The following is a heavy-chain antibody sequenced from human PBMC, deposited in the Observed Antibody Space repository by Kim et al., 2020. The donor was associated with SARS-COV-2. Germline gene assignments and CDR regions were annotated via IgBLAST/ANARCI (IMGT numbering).Heavy chain of an antibody. J-gene: IGHJ4*02. D-gene: IGHD1-26*01. V-gene: IGHV3-11*05. CDR3: ARGLDRVGATTLHY. CDR2: ISSSSSYT. CDR1: GFTFSDYY. Sequence: GGSLRLSCAASGFTFSDYYMSWIRQAPGKGLEWVSYISSSSSYTNYADSVKGRFTISRDNAKNSLYLQMNSLRAEDTAVYYCARGLDRVGATTLHYWGQGTLVTVSS.